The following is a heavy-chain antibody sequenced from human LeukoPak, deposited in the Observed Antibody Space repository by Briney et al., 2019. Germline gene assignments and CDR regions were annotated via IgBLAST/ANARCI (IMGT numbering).Heavy chain of an antibody. D-gene: IGHD1-1*01. Sequence: ASETLSLTCTVSGGSISSYYWSWIRQPPGKGLEWIGYIYYSGSTNYNPSLKSRVTISADTSKNQFSLKLSSVTAADTAVYYCARAAYNWTPSFDYWGQGTLVTVSS. CDR3: ARAAYNWTPSFDY. CDR2: IYYSGST. CDR1: GGSISSYY. V-gene: IGHV4-59*01. J-gene: IGHJ4*02.